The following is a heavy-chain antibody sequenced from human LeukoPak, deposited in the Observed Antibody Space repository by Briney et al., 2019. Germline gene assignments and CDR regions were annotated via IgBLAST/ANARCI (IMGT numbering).Heavy chain of an antibody. CDR2: INHSGST. CDR1: GGSISSSSYY. CDR3: ARVAVLLWFGELPNWFDP. J-gene: IGHJ5*02. D-gene: IGHD3-10*01. V-gene: IGHV4-39*07. Sequence: PSETLSLTCTVSGGSISSSSYYWSWIRQPPGKGLEWIGEINHSGSTNYNPSLKSRVTISVDTSKNQFSLKLSSVTAADTAVYYCARVAVLLWFGELPNWFDPWGQGTLVTVSS.